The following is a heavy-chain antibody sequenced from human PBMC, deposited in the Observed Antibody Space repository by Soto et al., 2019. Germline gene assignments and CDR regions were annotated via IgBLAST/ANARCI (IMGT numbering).Heavy chain of an antibody. V-gene: IGHV3-15*07. CDR2: IKTKTQGETT. J-gene: IGHJ4*02. CDR3: TTGSVDGY. Sequence: ESGGGLVKPGGSLRLSCTASGFSISSAWMNWVRQAPGKGLEWVGRIKTKTQGETTDYPAPVKGRFTISRDDSKNTLDLQMNSLKMEDTAVYYCTTGSVDGYWGQGTLVTVSS. CDR1: GFSISSAW. D-gene: IGHD3-3*01.